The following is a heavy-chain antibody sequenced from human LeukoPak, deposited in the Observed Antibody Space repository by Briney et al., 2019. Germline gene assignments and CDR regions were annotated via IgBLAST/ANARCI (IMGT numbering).Heavy chain of an antibody. V-gene: IGHV4-34*01. CDR3: GRDSGTTGEVKFDP. D-gene: IGHD3-10*01. CDR2: SNHSGST. Sequence: ETLSLTCAVYGGSFSGYYWSWVRQPPGKGLEWIGESNHSGSTNYNPSLKSRGTILVDTSKNQSSLKLSSVTAADTAVYYCGRDSGTTGEVKFDPWGQGTLVTVSS. J-gene: IGHJ5*02. CDR1: GGSFSGYY.